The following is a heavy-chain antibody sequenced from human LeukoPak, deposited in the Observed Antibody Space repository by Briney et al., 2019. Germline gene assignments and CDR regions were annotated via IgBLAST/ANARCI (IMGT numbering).Heavy chain of an antibody. CDR2: LSAGGTTE. CDR1: GFTFDSHA. CDR3: ARAYCSGETCYDYFDY. Sequence: GSLRLSFSASGFTFDSHAMTWVRQRPGRGLELVSSLSAGGTTEYNSNSVKGRFTISRDNSKNTLYLQMNSLRAEDTAVYYCARAYCSGETCYDYFDYWGQGTPVTVSS. J-gene: IGHJ4*02. D-gene: IGHD2-15*01. V-gene: IGHV3-23*01.